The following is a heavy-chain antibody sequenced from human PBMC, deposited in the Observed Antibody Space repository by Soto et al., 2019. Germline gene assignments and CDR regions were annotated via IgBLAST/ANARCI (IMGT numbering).Heavy chain of an antibody. CDR3: AKESPLNYYDSSGPFDY. CDR1: GFTFDDYA. CDR2: ISWNSGSI. Sequence: SLRLSCAASGFTFDDYAMHWVRQAPGKGLEWVSGISWNSGSIGYADSVKGRFTISRDNAKNSLYLQMNSLRAEDTALYYCAKESPLNYYDSSGPFDYWGQGTLVTAPQ. J-gene: IGHJ4*02. V-gene: IGHV3-9*01. D-gene: IGHD3-22*01.